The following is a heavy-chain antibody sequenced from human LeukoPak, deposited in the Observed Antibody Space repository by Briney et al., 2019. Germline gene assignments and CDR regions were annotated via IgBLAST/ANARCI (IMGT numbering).Heavy chain of an antibody. CDR3: AKTGVVVPAAISHFDY. V-gene: IGHV3-23*01. CDR2: ISGSDGTT. Sequence: GGSLRLSCAASGFTFSSYAMNWVRQAPGKGLEWVSAISGSDGTTYYADSVRGRFTISRDNSKNTLYLQMNSLRAEDTAVYYCAKTGVVVPAAISHFDYWGQGTLVTVS. J-gene: IGHJ4*02. CDR1: GFTFSSYA. D-gene: IGHD2-2*01.